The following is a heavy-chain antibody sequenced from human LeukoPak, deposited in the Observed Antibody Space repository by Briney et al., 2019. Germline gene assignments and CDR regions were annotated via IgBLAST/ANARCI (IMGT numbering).Heavy chain of an antibody. CDR2: INVGNGNT. J-gene: IGHJ5*02. Sequence: EASVKVSCKASGYIFTGYVIHWVRQAPGQRLGWMVGINVGNGNTKYSQTFQGRVSITRDTSASTAYMELDSLGSEGTAVYYCAREQTYSSSSWFDPWGQGTLVTVSS. V-gene: IGHV1-3*01. CDR3: AREQTYSSSSWFDP. CDR1: GYIFTGYV. D-gene: IGHD6-13*01.